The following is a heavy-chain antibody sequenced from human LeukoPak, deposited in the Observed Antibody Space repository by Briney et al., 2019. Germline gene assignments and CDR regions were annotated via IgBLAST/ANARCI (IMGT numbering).Heavy chain of an antibody. J-gene: IGHJ6*02. CDR3: ARGRDYYYYGMDV. CDR1: GYSFTSYW. V-gene: IGHV5-51*01. CDR2: IYPGDADT. Sequence: GESLKISCKGSGYSFTSYWIGWLRQMAGKGLEWMGIIYPGDADTRYCASFVGHGTISADKSISNAYLQWSSLKASDTAMYYCARGRDYYYYGMDVWGQGTTVTVSS.